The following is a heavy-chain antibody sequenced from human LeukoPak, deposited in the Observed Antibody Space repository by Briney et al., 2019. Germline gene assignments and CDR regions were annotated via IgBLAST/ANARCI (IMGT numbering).Heavy chain of an antibody. J-gene: IGHJ4*02. CDR3: ARQTGSGLFILP. V-gene: IGHV4-39*01. Sequence: SETLSLTCTVSGGSINSTSYYWGWIRQPPGKGLEWIGSIYYSGNTYYNASLKSQVSISIGTSKNQFSLRLTSVTAADTAVYYCARQTGSGLFILPGGQGTLVTVSS. D-gene: IGHD3/OR15-3a*01. CDR1: GGSINSTSYY. CDR2: IYYSGNT.